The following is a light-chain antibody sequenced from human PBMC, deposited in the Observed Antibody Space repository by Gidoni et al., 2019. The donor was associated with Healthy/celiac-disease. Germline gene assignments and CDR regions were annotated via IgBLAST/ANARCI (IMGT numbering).Light chain of an antibody. CDR1: QSISSW. CDR3: QQYNSYPPLT. V-gene: IGKV1-5*03. J-gene: IGKJ4*01. Sequence: QMTQSPSTLSASVGDRVTITCRASQSISSWLAWYQQKPGKAPKLLIYKASSLESGVPSRFSGSGSGTEFTLTISSLQPDDFATYYCQQYNSYPPLTFGGGTKVEIK. CDR2: KAS.